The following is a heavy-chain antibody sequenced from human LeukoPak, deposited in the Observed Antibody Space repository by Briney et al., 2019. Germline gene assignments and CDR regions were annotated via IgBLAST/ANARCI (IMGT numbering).Heavy chain of an antibody. CDR3: AKDLRVGEY. Sequence: PGGSLRLSCAASGFDFSGYFMNWVRQAPGKGLEWVSSISSSSSFIYYADSVKGRFTISRDNAKKSLYLQMNSLRVDDTAVYYCAKDLRVGEYWGQGTLVTVSS. CDR1: GFDFSGYF. V-gene: IGHV3-21*01. J-gene: IGHJ4*02. D-gene: IGHD2-2*01. CDR2: ISSSSSFI.